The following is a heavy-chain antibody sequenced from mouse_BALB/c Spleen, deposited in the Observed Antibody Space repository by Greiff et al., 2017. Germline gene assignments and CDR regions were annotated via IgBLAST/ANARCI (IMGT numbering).Heavy chain of an antibody. CDR2: ISSGSSTI. Sequence: EVKLVESGGGLVQPGGSRKLSCAASGFTFSSFGMHWVRQAPEKGLEWVAYISSGSSTIYYADTVKGRVTISRDNPKNTLFLQMTSLRSEDTAMYYCARSLLRGYAMDYWGQGTSVTVSS. D-gene: IGHD1-2*01. V-gene: IGHV5-17*02. CDR1: GFTFSSFG. CDR3: ARSLLRGYAMDY. J-gene: IGHJ4*01.